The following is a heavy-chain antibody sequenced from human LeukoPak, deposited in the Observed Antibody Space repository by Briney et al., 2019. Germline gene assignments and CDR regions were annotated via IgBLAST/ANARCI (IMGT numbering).Heavy chain of an antibody. D-gene: IGHD5-12*01. CDR3: AREGYSAYDWPY. CDR2: IRYDGSNK. Sequence: GGSLRLSCAASGFTFSSYGMHWVRQAPGKGLEWVAFIRYDGSNKYYADSVKGRFTISRDTSKNTLYLQMNSLRVEDTAVYFCAREGYSAYDWPYWGQGTLVTVSS. CDR1: GFTFSSYG. J-gene: IGHJ4*02. V-gene: IGHV3-30*02.